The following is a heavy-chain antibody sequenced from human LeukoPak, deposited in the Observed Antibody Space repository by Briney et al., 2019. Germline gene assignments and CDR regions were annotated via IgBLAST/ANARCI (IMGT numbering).Heavy chain of an antibody. J-gene: IGHJ4*02. D-gene: IGHD2-2*01. CDR3: AGGYCSSNSCLPAY. V-gene: IGHV1-69*01. Sequence: SVKVSCKASGGTFSSYAISWVRQAPGQGLEWMGGIIAIFGTANYAQKFQGRVTITADESTSTVYMEMSSLRSEDTAVYYCAGGYCSSNSCLPAYWGQGTLVTVSS. CDR1: GGTFSSYA. CDR2: IIAIFGTA.